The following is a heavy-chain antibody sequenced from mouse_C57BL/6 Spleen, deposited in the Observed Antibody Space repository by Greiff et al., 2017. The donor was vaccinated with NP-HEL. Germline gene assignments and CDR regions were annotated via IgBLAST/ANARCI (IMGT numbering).Heavy chain of an antibody. Sequence: VQLQESGPGLVQPSQSLSITCTVSGFSLTSYGVHWVRQSPGKGLEWLGVIWSGGSTDYNAAFISRLSISKDNSKSQVFLKMNSLQADDTAIYYCARGDYYGSAAYWGQGTLVTVSA. CDR3: ARGDYYGSAAY. D-gene: IGHD1-1*01. J-gene: IGHJ3*01. CDR2: IWSGGST. CDR1: GFSLTSYG. V-gene: IGHV2-2*01.